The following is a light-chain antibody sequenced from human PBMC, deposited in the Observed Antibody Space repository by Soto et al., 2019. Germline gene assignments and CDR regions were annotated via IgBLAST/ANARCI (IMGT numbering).Light chain of an antibody. CDR1: QTIRGL. Sequence: EIVLTQSPATLSLSPGERATLSCRTSQTIRGLLNWYQQRPGQAPRLLIYDTSNRATDIPARVSGSGSGTDFILTLSSLDPEDFGVYFCQQRHNWPITFGQGTRLDIK. J-gene: IGKJ5*01. CDR2: DTS. V-gene: IGKV3-11*01. CDR3: QQRHNWPIT.